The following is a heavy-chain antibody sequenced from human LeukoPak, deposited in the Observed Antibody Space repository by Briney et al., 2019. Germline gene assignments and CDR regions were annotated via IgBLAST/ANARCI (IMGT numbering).Heavy chain of an antibody. D-gene: IGHD3-10*01. CDR1: GGSISSYY. Sequence: PSETLSLTCTVSGGSISSYYWSWIRQPPGKGLEWIGFIYNSGSTNYNPSLKSRVTISVDTSKNQFSLKLSSVTAADTAVYYCATGSGSYLNYFDYWGQGTLVTVSS. J-gene: IGHJ4*02. CDR2: IYNSGST. V-gene: IGHV4-59*08. CDR3: ATGSGSYLNYFDY.